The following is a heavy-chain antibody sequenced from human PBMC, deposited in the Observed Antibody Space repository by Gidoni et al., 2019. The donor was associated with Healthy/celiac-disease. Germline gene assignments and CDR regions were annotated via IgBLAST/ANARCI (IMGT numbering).Heavy chain of an antibody. CDR3: AKAELVLGYYYYGMDV. CDR1: GCTVSSYG. V-gene: IGHV3-30*18. J-gene: IGHJ6*02. Sequence: QVQLVESGGGVVQPGRSLRLSCAASGCTVSSYGMHWVRQAPGKGLEWVAVVSYDGSNKYYADSVKGRFTISRDNSKNTLYLQMNSLRAEDTAVYYCAKAELVLGYYYYGMDVWGQGTTVTVSS. CDR2: VSYDGSNK. D-gene: IGHD6-6*01.